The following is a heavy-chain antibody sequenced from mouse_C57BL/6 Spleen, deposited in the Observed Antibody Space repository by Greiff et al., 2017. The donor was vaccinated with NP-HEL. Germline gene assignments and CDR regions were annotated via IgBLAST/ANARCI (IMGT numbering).Heavy chain of an antibody. CDR3: ARSRGNYDAMDY. CDR1: GFNIKDYY. J-gene: IGHJ4*01. D-gene: IGHD2-1*01. Sequence: VQLKQSGAELVKPGASVKLSCTASGFNIKDYYMHWVKPRTAPGLEWIGRIEPEDGATKSAPKFQGKATITADTSCNTAYLQLSSLTSEDTAVYYCARSRGNYDAMDYWGQGTSVTVSS. CDR2: IEPEDGAT. V-gene: IGHV14-2*01.